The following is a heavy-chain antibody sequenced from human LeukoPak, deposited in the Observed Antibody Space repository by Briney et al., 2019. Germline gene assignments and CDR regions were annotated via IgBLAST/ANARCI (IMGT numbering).Heavy chain of an antibody. CDR3: AREAGDGYSYGH. CDR1: GFTFSSYW. Sequence: GGSLRLSCAASGFTFSSYWMHWVRQAPGKGLVWVSRIKSDGTITTYADSVKGRFTISRDNAKNTLYLQMSSLRAEDTAVYYCAREAGDGYSYGHWGQGTLVTVSS. CDR2: IKSDGTIT. D-gene: IGHD5-18*01. V-gene: IGHV3-74*01. J-gene: IGHJ4*02.